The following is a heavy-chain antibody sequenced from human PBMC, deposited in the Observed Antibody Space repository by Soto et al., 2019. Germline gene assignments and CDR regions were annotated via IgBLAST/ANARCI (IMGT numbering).Heavy chain of an antibody. CDR3: ARTSVWSGLTNFYGMDV. V-gene: IGHV4-59*01. CDR2: IYYSGST. D-gene: IGHD3-3*01. CDR1: GGSISSYY. Sequence: LSLTCTVSGGSISSYYWSWIRQPPGKGLEWIGYIYYSGSTNYNPSLKSRVTISVDTSKNQFSLKLSSVTAADTAVYYCARTSVWSGLTNFYGMDVWGQGTTVTVSS. J-gene: IGHJ6*01.